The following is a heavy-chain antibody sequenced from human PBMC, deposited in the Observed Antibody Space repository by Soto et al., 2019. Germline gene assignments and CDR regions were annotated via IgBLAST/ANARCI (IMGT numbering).Heavy chain of an antibody. D-gene: IGHD1-26*01. Sequence: QVQLQESGPGLVKPSQTLSLTCTVSGGSISSGDYYWSWIRQPPGKGLEWIGYIYYSGSTYYNPSLKTRVTISVDTPKPQSTLKLSSVTAADTAVYYCAREGGIVGATTVDSWGQGTLVTVSS. CDR3: AREGGIVGATTVDS. CDR2: IYYSGST. J-gene: IGHJ4*02. CDR1: GGSISSGDYY. V-gene: IGHV4-30-4*01.